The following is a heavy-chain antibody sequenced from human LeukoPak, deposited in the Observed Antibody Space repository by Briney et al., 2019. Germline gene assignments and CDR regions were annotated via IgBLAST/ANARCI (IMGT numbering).Heavy chain of an antibody. Sequence: GGSLRLSCAASGFTFSSYGTHWVRQAPGKGLEWVAVTSYDGSNKYYADSVKGRFTISRDNSKNTLYLQMNSLRAEDTAVYYCAKDSTTVTTSMGEAFDIWGQGTMVTVSS. D-gene: IGHD4-17*01. CDR1: GFTFSSYG. J-gene: IGHJ3*02. V-gene: IGHV3-30*18. CDR3: AKDSTTVTTSMGEAFDI. CDR2: TSYDGSNK.